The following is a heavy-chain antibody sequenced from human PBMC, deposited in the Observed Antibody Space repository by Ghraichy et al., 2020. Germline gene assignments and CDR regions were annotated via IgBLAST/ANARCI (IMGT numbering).Heavy chain of an antibody. V-gene: IGHV3-53*01. J-gene: IGHJ4*02. CDR3: ARDMNGSYHFDY. CDR1: GFTVSSNY. D-gene: IGHD1-26*01. CDR2: IYSGGST. Sequence: GGSLRLSCAASGFTVSSNYMSWVRQAPGKGLEWVSVIYSGGSTYYADSVKGRFTISRDNSKNTLYLQMNSLRAEDTAVYYCARDMNGSYHFDYWGQGTLVTVSS.